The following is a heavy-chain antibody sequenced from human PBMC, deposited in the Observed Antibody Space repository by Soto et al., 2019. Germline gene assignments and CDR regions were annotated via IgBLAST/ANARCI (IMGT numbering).Heavy chain of an antibody. D-gene: IGHD3-22*01. Sequence: GGSLRLSCAASGFTFSSYGMHWVRQAPGKGLEWVAVIWYDGSNKYYADSGKGRFTISRDNSKNTLYLQMNSLRAEDTVVYYCARAQRTDYDSISAYWGQGTLVTVSS. CDR2: IWYDGSNK. V-gene: IGHV3-33*01. J-gene: IGHJ4*02. CDR3: ARAQRTDYDSISAY. CDR1: GFTFSSYG.